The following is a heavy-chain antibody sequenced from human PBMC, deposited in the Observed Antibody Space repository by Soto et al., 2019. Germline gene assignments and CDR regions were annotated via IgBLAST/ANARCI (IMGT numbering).Heavy chain of an antibody. J-gene: IGHJ3*02. V-gene: IGHV3-23*01. CDR1: GFTFSSYA. CDR2: ISGSGSST. CDR3: ARRSPSWAFDI. D-gene: IGHD2-15*01. Sequence: EVQLLESGGGLVQPGGSLRLSCAASGFTFSSYAMSWVRQAPGKGLEWVSVISGSGSSTYYADSVKGRFTISRDNSKNTLYLQMSSLRAEDTSVYYCARRSPSWAFDIWGQGTMVTVSS.